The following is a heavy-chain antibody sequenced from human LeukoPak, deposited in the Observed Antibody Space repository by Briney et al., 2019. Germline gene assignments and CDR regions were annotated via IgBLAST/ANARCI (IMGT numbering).Heavy chain of an antibody. J-gene: IGHJ5*02. Sequence: ASVKVSCKASGYTFTDYYTHWVRLAPGQGLEWMGWINTNSGGTKYAQKLQDWVTMTRDTSTSTAYMELRSLRSDDTAVYYCARDDSLVVVMGRWFDPWGQGTLVTVSS. CDR1: GYTFTDYY. CDR2: INTNSGGT. D-gene: IGHD3-22*01. V-gene: IGHV1-2*04. CDR3: ARDDSLVVVMGRWFDP.